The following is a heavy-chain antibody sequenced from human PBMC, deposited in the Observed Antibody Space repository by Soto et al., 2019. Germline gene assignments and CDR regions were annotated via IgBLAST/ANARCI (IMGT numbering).Heavy chain of an antibody. D-gene: IGHD6-13*01. CDR2: IYYSGST. J-gene: IGHJ4*02. CDR1: GGSISSGDYY. CDR3: ASRHSSPYFDY. V-gene: IGHV4-30-4*01. Sequence: QVQLQESGPGLVKPSQTLSLTCTVSGGSISSGDYYWSWIRQPPGKGLEWIGSIYYSGSTYYNPSLTXQXTXSXXTSKNQFSLKLNSVTAADTAVYYCASRHSSPYFDYWGQGTLVTVSS.